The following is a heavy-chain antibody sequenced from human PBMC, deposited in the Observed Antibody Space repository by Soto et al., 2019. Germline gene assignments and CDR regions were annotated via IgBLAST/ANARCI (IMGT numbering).Heavy chain of an antibody. CDR1: GGSFSGYY. Sequence: SETLSLTCAVYGGSFSGYYWSWIRQPPGKGLEWIGEINHSGSTNYNPSLKSRVTISVDTSKNQFSLKLSSVTAADTAVYYCARGKRRNTMVRGALSPNWFDPWGQGTLVTVSS. J-gene: IGHJ5*02. V-gene: IGHV4-34*01. CDR3: ARGKRRNTMVRGALSPNWFDP. D-gene: IGHD3-10*01. CDR2: INHSGST.